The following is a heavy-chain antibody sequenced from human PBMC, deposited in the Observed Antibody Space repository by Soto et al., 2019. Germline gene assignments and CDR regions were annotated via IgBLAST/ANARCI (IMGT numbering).Heavy chain of an antibody. CDR3: ARPRGNYDSSGYYYVGSFDY. D-gene: IGHD3-22*01. V-gene: IGHV5-10-1*01. CDR2: IDPSDSFT. J-gene: IGHJ4*02. Sequence: PGESLKISCQGSGYSFTTHWISWVRQTPGKGLEWMGRIDPSDSFTTYSPSFQGHVTISADKSFRTAFLQWSSLKASDTAMYYCARPRGNYDSSGYYYVGSFDYWGQGTLVTVSS. CDR1: GYSFTTHW.